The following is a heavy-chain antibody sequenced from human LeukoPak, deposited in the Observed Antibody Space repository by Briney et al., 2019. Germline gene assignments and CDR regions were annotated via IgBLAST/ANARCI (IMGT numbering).Heavy chain of an antibody. J-gene: IGHJ4*02. CDR2: ISSSSSYI. V-gene: IGHV3-21*04. CDR3: AKDIFRLLPPSKLFDY. CDR1: GFTFSSYS. Sequence: GGSLRLSCAASGFTFSSYSMNWVRQAPGKGLEWVSSISSSSSYIYYADSVKGRFTISRDNAKNSLYLQMNSLRAEDTALYYCAKDIFRLLPPSKLFDYWGQGTLVTVSS. D-gene: IGHD2-15*01.